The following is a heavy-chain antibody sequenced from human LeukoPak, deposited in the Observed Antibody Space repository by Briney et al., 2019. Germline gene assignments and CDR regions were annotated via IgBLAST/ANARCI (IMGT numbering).Heavy chain of an antibody. Sequence: PGGSLRLSCAASGFTFSSYGMHWVRQAPGKGLEWVAFIRYDGSNKYYADSVKGRFTISRDNSKNTLYLQMNSLRAEDTAVYYCAKDRYSSSWAYSSGWYLYYGMDVWGQGTTVTVSS. J-gene: IGHJ6*02. CDR3: AKDRYSSSWAYSSGWYLYYGMDV. CDR2: IRYDGSNK. CDR1: GFTFSSYG. V-gene: IGHV3-30*02. D-gene: IGHD6-19*01.